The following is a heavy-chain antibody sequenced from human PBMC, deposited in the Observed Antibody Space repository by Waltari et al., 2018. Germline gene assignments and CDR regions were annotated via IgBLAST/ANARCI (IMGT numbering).Heavy chain of an antibody. CDR3: ARGRGGSYLYGMDV. CDR2: INHSGST. Sequence: QVQLQQWGAGLLKPSETLSLTCAVSGGSFSGYYWSWLRQPPGKGREWIGEINHSGSTNYNPSLKSRVTIAVDTSKNQFSLKLSSVTAADTAVYYCARGRGGSYLYGMDVWGQGTTVTVSS. J-gene: IGHJ6*02. CDR1: GGSFSGYY. V-gene: IGHV4-34*01. D-gene: IGHD1-26*01.